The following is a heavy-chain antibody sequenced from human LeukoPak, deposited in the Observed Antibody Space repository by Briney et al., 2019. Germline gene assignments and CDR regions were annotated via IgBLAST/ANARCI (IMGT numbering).Heavy chain of an antibody. D-gene: IGHD1-26*01. CDR2: IKEDGTQI. J-gene: IGHJ4*02. CDR3: ARDGRPLDY. Sequence: GGSLRLXCAASGFTFSASWMRWVRQAPGKGLEWVANIKEDGTQIYYMDSVKGRFTISRDNAKNSLYLQMNSLRAEDTAVYYCARDGRPLDYWGQGTLVTVS. CDR1: GFTFSASW. V-gene: IGHV3-7*01.